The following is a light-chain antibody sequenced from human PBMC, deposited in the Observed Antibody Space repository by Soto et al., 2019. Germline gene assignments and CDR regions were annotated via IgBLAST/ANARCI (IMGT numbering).Light chain of an antibody. CDR2: GGN. CDR1: ISNIGAPYD. Sequence: QSLLTQAPYVSGARGQTFTISCTGSISNIGAPYDVHWYQHLPGTAPKLLIYGGNNRPSGVPDRFSGSRSGTSASLDITGLQAEDEAAYFCQSYDMSLNNSVFGTGTKVTVL. J-gene: IGLJ1*01. V-gene: IGLV1-40*01. CDR3: QSYDMSLNNSV.